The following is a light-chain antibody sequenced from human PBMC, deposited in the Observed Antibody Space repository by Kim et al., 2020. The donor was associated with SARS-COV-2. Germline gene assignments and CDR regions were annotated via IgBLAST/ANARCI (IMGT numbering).Light chain of an antibody. J-gene: IGLJ2*01. CDR3: QVWDSSSEVV. V-gene: IGLV3-21*04. CDR2: YDS. Sequence: VARGKTARITSGENSIGSESVQWYQEKPGQAPVLVIYYDSDRPAGIPERFSGSNSGNTATLTISRVEAGDEADYYCQVWDSSSEVVFGGGTQLTVL. CDR1: SIGSES.